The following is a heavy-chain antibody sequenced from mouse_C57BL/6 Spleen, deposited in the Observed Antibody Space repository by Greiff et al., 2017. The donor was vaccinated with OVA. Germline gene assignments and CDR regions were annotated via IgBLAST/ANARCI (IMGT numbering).Heavy chain of an antibody. CDR1: GYTFTSYW. CDR2: INPSSGYT. J-gene: IGHJ2*01. CDR3: ARSPYDYDGYFDY. V-gene: IGHV1-7*01. Sequence: QVQLQQSGAELAKPGASVKLSCKASGYTFTSYWMHWVKQRPGQGLEWIGYINPSSGYTKYNQKFKDKATLTADKSSSTAYMQLSSLTYEDSAVYYCARSPYDYDGYFDYWGQGTTLTVSS. D-gene: IGHD2-4*01.